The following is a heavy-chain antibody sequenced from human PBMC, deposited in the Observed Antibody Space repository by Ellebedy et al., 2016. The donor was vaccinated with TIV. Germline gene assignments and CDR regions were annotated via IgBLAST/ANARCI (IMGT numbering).Heavy chain of an antibody. CDR1: GGSISSGGYY. V-gene: IGHV4-31*03. D-gene: IGHD2-2*02. CDR2: IYYSGST. Sequence: SETLSLTXTVSGGSISSGGYYWSWIRQHPGKGLEWIGYIYYSGSTYYNPSLKSRVTISVDTSKSQFSLKLSSVNAADTAVYYCARTRPSGYCSSTSCYIGWFNPWGQGTLVTVSS. CDR3: ARTRPSGYCSSTSCYIGWFNP. J-gene: IGHJ5*02.